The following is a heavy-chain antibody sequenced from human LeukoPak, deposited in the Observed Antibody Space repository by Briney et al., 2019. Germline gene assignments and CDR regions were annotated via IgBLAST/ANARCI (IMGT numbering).Heavy chain of an antibody. CDR3: AREGIAAAAAADY. D-gene: IGHD6-13*01. J-gene: IGHJ4*02. Sequence: PGTSLRLSCAASGFTFSNYAMHWVRQAPGKGLEWVAVISYDGSNKYYADSVKGRFTISRDNSKNTLYLQMNSLRAEDTAVYYCAREGIAAAAAADYWGQGTLVTVSS. CDR2: ISYDGSNK. V-gene: IGHV3-30-3*01. CDR1: GFTFSNYA.